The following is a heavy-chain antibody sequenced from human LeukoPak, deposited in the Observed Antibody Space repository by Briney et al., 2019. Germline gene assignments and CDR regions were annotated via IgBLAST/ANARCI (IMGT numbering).Heavy chain of an antibody. D-gene: IGHD3-10*01. CDR1: AGSLSSGSSY. J-gene: IGHJ5*02. Sequence: SQTLSLTCPVSAGSLSSGSSYCSWIRHPPGKGLEWSAYIYYSGSTNYNPSLKSRVTISVHSSKNQFSLKMTSVTAADTAVYYCARGGGSGRGNWFDPWGQGSLVIVSS. V-gene: IGHV4-61*01. CDR3: ARGGGSGRGNWFDP. CDR2: IYYSGST.